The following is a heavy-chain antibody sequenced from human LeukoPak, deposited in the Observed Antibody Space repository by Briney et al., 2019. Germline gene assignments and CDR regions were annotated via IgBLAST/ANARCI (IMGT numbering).Heavy chain of an antibody. V-gene: IGHV3-66*01. J-gene: IGHJ4*02. Sequence: GGSLRLSCAASGFTVSSNYMSWVRQAPGKGLEWVSVIYSGGSTYYADSVKGRFTISRDDSKNTLYLQMNSLKTEDTAIYYCTSLQCPSTSCYDYWGQGSLVTVSS. CDR1: GFTVSSNY. CDR2: IYSGGST. D-gene: IGHD2-2*01. CDR3: TSLQCPSTSCYDY.